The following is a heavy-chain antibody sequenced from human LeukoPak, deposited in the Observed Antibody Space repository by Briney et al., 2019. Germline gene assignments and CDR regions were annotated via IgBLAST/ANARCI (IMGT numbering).Heavy chain of an antibody. J-gene: IGHJ5*02. Sequence: PSQTLSLTCTVSGGSISSGDYYWGWIRQPPGKGLDWIGYIYYSGSTYYNPSLNSRATISVDTSKNQFSLKLSSVTAADTAVYYCARASDILTGTGWFNPWGQGTLVTVSS. D-gene: IGHD3-9*01. CDR1: GGSISSGDYY. V-gene: IGHV4-30-4*01. CDR3: ARASDILTGTGWFNP. CDR2: IYYSGST.